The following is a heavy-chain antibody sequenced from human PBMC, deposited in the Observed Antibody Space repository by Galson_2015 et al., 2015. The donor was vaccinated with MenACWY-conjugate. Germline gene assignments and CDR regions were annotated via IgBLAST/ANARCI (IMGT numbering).Heavy chain of an antibody. Sequence: SLRLSCAASGFTFSSYDMNWVRQAPGKGLEWVSYISSSGSTIYYADSVKGRFTISRDNAKNSLYLQMSSLGAEDTAVYYCARDRLGAYYYGSGRGPDYWGQGTLVTVSS. J-gene: IGHJ4*02. CDR3: ARDRLGAYYYGSGRGPDY. CDR1: GFTFSSYD. V-gene: IGHV3-48*03. D-gene: IGHD3-10*01. CDR2: ISSSGSTI.